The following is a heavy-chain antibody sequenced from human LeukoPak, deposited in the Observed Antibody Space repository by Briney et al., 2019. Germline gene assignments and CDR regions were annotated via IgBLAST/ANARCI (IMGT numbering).Heavy chain of an antibody. CDR2: INTNTGNP. Sequence: ASVKVSCKASGYTFTSYAMNWVRQAPGQGLEWMGWINTNTGNPTYAQGFTGRFVFSLDTSVSTAYLQISSLKAEDTAVYYCARLYSSSWPYYYYYYMDVWGKGTTVTVSS. D-gene: IGHD6-13*01. CDR1: GYTFTSYA. V-gene: IGHV7-4-1*02. J-gene: IGHJ6*03. CDR3: ARLYSSSWPYYYYYYMDV.